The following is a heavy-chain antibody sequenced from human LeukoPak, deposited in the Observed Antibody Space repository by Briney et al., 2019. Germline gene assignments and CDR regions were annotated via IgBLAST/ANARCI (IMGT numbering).Heavy chain of an antibody. CDR1: GGTFSSYA. J-gene: IGHJ4*02. Sequence: SVKVSCKASGGTFSSYAISWVRQAPGQGLEWMGGIIPIFGTVNYAQKFQGRVTITADESTSTAYMELSSLRSEDTAVYYCARVGYCSGGSCYTPFDYWGQGTLVTVSS. V-gene: IGHV1-69*13. CDR2: IIPIFGTV. D-gene: IGHD2-15*01. CDR3: ARVGYCSGGSCYTPFDY.